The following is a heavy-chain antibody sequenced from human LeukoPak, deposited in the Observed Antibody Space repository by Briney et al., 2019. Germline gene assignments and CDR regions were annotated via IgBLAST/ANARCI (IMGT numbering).Heavy chain of an antibody. J-gene: IGHJ4*02. V-gene: IGHV1-8*01. CDR1: GYTFTSYD. D-gene: IGHD6-19*01. Sequence: ASVKVSCKASGYTFTSYDINWVRQATGQGLEWMGWMNPNSGNTGLAQKFQGRVTMTRNTSISTAYMELSSLRSEDTAVYYCARVGYSSGWYPDYWGQGTLVTVSS. CDR2: MNPNSGNT. CDR3: ARVGYSSGWYPDY.